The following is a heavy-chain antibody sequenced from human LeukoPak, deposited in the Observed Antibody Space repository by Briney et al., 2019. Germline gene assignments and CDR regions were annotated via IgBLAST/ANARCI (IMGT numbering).Heavy chain of an antibody. D-gene: IGHD3-22*01. CDR2: IYHSGST. V-gene: IGHV4-38-2*02. CDR3: ARVHVNSGYYFGDAFDI. J-gene: IGHJ3*02. CDR1: GYSITRGPY. Sequence: SETLSLTCTVSGYSITRGPYWGWIRQPPGKGLEWIANIYHSGSTYYNPSLKSRVTISEDTSKNQFSLKLSSVTAADTAIYYCARVHVNSGYYFGDAFDIWGQGTMVTVSS.